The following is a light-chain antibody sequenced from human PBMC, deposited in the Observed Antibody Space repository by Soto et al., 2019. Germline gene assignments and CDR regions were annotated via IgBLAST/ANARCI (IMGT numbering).Light chain of an antibody. V-gene: IGLV2-8*01. CDR1: SSDVGGYNY. J-gene: IGLJ1*01. CDR3: SSYAGSNKNV. CDR2: EVS. Sequence: QSALTQPPSASGSPGQSVTISCTGTSSDVGGYNYVSWYQQHPGKAPKLMIYEVSKRPSGVPDRFSGSKSGNTASLTVSGLQAEDEADYYCSSYAGSNKNVFGTGTKVTVL.